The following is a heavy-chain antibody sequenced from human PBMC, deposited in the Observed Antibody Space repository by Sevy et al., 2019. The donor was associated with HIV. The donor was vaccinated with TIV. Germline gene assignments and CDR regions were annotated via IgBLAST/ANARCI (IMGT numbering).Heavy chain of an antibody. CDR2: ISVGGHVT. D-gene: IGHD3-9*01. J-gene: IGHJ4*02. CDR3: AKSISADPVLYYFDY. V-gene: IGHV3-23*01. CDR1: GFTFSSYA. Sequence: GGSLRLSCAASGFTFSSYAMNWVRQAPGKGLEWVSAISVGGHVTKYADSVKGRFTISRDNSRNILYLQMNSLRAEVTAVYYCAKSISADPVLYYFDYWGQGTLVTVSS.